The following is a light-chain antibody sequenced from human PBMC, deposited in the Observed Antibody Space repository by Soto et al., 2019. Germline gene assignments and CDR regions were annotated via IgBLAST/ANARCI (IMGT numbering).Light chain of an antibody. CDR2: GAS. V-gene: IGKV3-11*01. J-gene: IGKJ4*01. CDR1: QSVSTS. CDR3: QQRSDWLT. Sequence: EIVLTQSPATLSLSPVEGATLSCRASQSVSTSLAWYQQKPGQAPRLLIYGASRRAAGIPGRFSGSGSGTDFTLTISSLEPEDFAVYYCQQRSDWLTFGGGAKVDIK.